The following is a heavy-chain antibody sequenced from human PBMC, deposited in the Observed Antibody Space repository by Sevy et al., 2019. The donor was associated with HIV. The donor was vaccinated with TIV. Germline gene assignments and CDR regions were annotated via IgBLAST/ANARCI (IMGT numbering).Heavy chain of an antibody. D-gene: IGHD4-17*01. CDR2: IHYGGNT. Sequence: ETLSLTCAVSGGSISGYYWSWIRQPPGRGLEFIGWIHYGGNTYYHPSLSSRISMSVDTSRNQFSLTVYSLTAADTAVYYCARHKPQRDYPYDLWGQGTLVTVSS. V-gene: IGHV4-59*08. CDR3: ARHKPQRDYPYDL. CDR1: GGSISGYY. J-gene: IGHJ5*02.